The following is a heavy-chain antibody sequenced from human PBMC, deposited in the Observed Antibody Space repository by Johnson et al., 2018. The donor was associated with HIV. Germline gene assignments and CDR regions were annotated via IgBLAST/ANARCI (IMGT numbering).Heavy chain of an antibody. Sequence: VQLVESGGGLVKPGGSLRLSCAASGFTFNDHYMSWIRQAPGKGLEWVANIKQDGSEKYYVDSVKGRFTMSRDNAKNSLYLQMNSLRAEDTAVDYCARDVANYYDPGAFDIWGQGTLVTVS. V-gene: IGHV3-7*01. CDR2: IKQDGSEK. CDR1: GFTFNDHY. CDR3: ARDVANYYDPGAFDI. J-gene: IGHJ3*02. D-gene: IGHD3-22*01.